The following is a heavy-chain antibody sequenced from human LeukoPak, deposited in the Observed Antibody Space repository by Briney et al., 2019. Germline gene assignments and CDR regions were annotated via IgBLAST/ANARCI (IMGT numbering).Heavy chain of an antibody. Sequence: SQTLSLTCAISGDSVSGNRATWNWLRQSPSRGLEWLGRTYYRSNRSKWSSDYALSVKSRITISPDTSKNEFSLQLNSVTPEDTAVYYCTRANYRAFDIWGQGTMVTVSS. J-gene: IGHJ3*02. CDR2: TYYRSNRSKWSS. CDR3: TRANYRAFDI. V-gene: IGHV6-1*01. CDR1: GDSVSGNRAT. D-gene: IGHD5-24*01.